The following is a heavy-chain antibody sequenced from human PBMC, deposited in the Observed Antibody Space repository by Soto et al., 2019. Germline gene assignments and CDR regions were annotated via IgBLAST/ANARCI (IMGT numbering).Heavy chain of an antibody. J-gene: IGHJ6*02. CDR3: ARTYSSSYGMDV. CDR2: INPNTGVT. V-gene: IGHV1-18*04. Sequence: ASVKVSCKASGYTFTEYYIHWVRLAPGQGLEWMGWINPNTGVTNYAQKLQGRVTMTTDTSTSTAYMELRSLRSDDTAVYYCARTYSSSYGMDVWGQGTTVTVSS. D-gene: IGHD6-13*01. CDR1: GYTFTEYY.